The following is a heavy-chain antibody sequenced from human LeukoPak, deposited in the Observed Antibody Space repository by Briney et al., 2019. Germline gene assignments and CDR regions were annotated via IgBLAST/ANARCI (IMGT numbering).Heavy chain of an antibody. CDR1: GGSFSGYF. Sequence: PSETLSLTCAVYGGSFSGYFWSWIRQPPGKGLEWIGEINHSGSTNYNPSLKSRVTISVDTSKNQFSLKLSSVTAADTAVYYFARGVRNYYYDSSGYYYHKPDYYFDYWGQGTLVTVSS. V-gene: IGHV4-34*01. J-gene: IGHJ4*02. CDR2: INHSGST. CDR3: ARGVRNYYYDSSGYYYHKPDYYFDY. D-gene: IGHD3-22*01.